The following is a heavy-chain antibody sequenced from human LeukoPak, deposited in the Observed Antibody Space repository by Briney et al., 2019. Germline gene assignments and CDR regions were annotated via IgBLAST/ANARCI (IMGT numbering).Heavy chain of an antibody. J-gene: IGHJ6*02. CDR1: GYTFTSYG. D-gene: IGHD4-23*01. CDR3: ARVRWGYYYYGMDV. V-gene: IGHV1-18*01. Sequence: GASVKVSCTASGYTFTSYGISWVRQAPGQGLEWMGWISAYNGNTNYAQKLQGRVTMTTDTSTSTAYMELRSLRSDDTAVYYCARVRWGYYYYGMDVWGQGTTVTVSS. CDR2: ISAYNGNT.